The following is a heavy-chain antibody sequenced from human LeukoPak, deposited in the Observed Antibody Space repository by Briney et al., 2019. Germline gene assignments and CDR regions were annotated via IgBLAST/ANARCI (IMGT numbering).Heavy chain of an antibody. CDR2: IYYSGST. D-gene: IGHD3-22*01. CDR1: GGSISSSSYY. Sequence: PSETLSLTCTVSGGSISSSSYYWGWIRQPPGKGLEWIGSIYYSGSTYYNPSLKSRVTISVDTSKNQFSLKLSSVTAADTAVYYCAREGYYDSSGYPHPFDYWGQGTLVTVSS. V-gene: IGHV4-39*07. CDR3: AREGYYDSSGYPHPFDY. J-gene: IGHJ4*02.